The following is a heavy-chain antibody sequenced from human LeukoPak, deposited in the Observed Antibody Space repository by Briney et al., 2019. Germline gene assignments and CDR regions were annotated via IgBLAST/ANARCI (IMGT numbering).Heavy chain of an antibody. J-gene: IGHJ4*02. CDR1: GYTFTSYY. CDR3: ARETNGRKGYFDC. Sequence: ASVKVSCKASGYTFTSYYMHWVRQAPGQGLEWMGIINPSGGSTSYAQKFQGRVTMARDMSTSTVYMELSSLRSEDTAVYYCARETNGRKGYFDCWGQGTLVTVSS. D-gene: IGHD2-8*01. V-gene: IGHV1-46*01. CDR2: INPSGGST.